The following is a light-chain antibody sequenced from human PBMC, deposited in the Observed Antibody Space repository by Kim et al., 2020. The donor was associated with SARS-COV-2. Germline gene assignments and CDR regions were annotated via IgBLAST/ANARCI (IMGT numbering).Light chain of an antibody. CDR3: QQYNDWWT. V-gene: IGKV3-15*01. J-gene: IGKJ1*01. CDR1: QSVSNH. CDR2: GAS. Sequence: EIVMTQSPATLSVSPGERATLSCRASQSVSNHLAWYQQIPGQAPRLLIYGASTRATGIPARFSGSGSGTEFILTISSLQSEDFAVYYCQQYNDWWTFGQGTKVDIK.